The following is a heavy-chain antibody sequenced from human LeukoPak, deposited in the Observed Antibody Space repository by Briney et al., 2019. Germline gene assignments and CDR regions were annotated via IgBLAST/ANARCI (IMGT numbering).Heavy chain of an antibody. CDR1: GFTLSSYA. D-gene: IGHD6-13*01. CDR3: AKDAYSDSPLYFDY. V-gene: IGHV3-23*01. J-gene: IGHJ4*02. Sequence: GGSLRLSCAASGFTLSSYAMNWVRQAPGKGLEWVSTFSPSGSSTYYADSVKGRFTISRDHSKNTLYLQMNSLRAEDTAVYYCAKDAYSDSPLYFDYWGQGTLVTVSS. CDR2: FSPSGSST.